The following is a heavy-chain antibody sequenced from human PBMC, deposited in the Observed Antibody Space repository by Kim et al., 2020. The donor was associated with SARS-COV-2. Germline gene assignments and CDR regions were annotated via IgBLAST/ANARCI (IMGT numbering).Heavy chain of an antibody. V-gene: IGHV3-53*01. Sequence: GGSLRLSCAASGFTVSSNYMSWVRQAPGKGLEWVSVIYSGGSTYYADSVKGRFTISRDNSKNTLYLQMNSLRAEDTAVYYCARGHYGGPLYYYYYGMDVWGQGTTVTVSS. CDR2: IYSGGST. CDR1: GFTVSSNY. CDR3: ARGHYGGPLYYYYYGMDV. J-gene: IGHJ6*02. D-gene: IGHD4-17*01.